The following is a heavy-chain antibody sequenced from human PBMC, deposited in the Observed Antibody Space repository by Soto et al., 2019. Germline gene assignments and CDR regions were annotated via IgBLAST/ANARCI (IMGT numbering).Heavy chain of an antibody. D-gene: IGHD1-26*01. V-gene: IGHV4-31*03. CDR2: IYYSGST. Sequence: QVQLQESGPGLVKPSQTLSLTCTVSGGSISSGGYYWSWIRQHPGKGPEWIGYIYYSGSTYYNPSLKSRVTISVDTSKNQFSLKLSSVTAADTAVYYCAMRRRLGFDYGMDVWGQGTTVTVSS. CDR1: GGSISSGGYY. J-gene: IGHJ6*02. CDR3: AMRRRLGFDYGMDV.